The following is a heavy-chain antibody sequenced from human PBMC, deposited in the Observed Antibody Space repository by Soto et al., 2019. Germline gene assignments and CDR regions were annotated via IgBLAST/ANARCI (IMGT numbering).Heavy chain of an antibody. J-gene: IGHJ2*01. CDR2: IHETWST. V-gene: IGHV4-59*12. CDR3: ARDVRVTGLAYLDL. D-gene: IGHD1-20*01. Sequence: QVQLQESGPGLVKPSETLSVTCSFSGGSMSRYYWSWIRQPPGKGLEWIGNIHETWSTNYNASLKSRVTISIDSSKSACTSHLIAVTAADTAVYYWARDVRVTGLAYLDLWGRGNLVTVSS. CDR1: GGSMSRYY.